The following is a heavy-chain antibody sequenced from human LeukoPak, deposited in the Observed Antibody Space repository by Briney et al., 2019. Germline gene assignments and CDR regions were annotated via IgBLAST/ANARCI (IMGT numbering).Heavy chain of an antibody. CDR3: ARDGRFWSGYYDGIRECYFDY. CDR1: GFTFSSCA. CDR2: IKQDGSEK. V-gene: IGHV3-7*01. Sequence: GGSLRLSCAASGFTFSSCAMSWVRQAPGKGLEWVANIKQDGSEKYYVDSVKGRFTISRDNAKNSLYLQMNSLRAEDTDVYYCARDGRFWSGYYDGIRECYFDYWGQGTLVTVSS. D-gene: IGHD3-3*01. J-gene: IGHJ4*02.